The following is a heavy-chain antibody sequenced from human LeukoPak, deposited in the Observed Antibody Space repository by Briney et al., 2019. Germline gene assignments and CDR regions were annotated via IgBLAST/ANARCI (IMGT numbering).Heavy chain of an antibody. Sequence: GESLKISCKGSGYNFPTYWIGWVRQMPGKGLEWMGIIYPGDSDARYSPSFQGQVTISADQSISTAYLQWSSLKASDTAMYYCARYGSGRHRGLDPWGQGTLVTVSS. J-gene: IGHJ5*02. CDR3: ARYGSGRHRGLDP. CDR2: IYPGDSDA. V-gene: IGHV5-51*01. CDR1: GYNFPTYW. D-gene: IGHD3-10*01.